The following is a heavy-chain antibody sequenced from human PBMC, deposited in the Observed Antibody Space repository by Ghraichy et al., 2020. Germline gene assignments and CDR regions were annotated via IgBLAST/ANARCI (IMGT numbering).Heavy chain of an antibody. CDR1: GGSVSSGSYY. V-gene: IGHV4-61*01. CDR2: IYYSGST. CDR3: ARETLRYFDWLPVGMDV. J-gene: IGHJ6*02. Sequence: SETLSLTCTVSGGSVSSGSYYWSWIRQPPGKGLEWIGYIYYSGSTNYSPSLKSRVTISVDTSKNQFSLKLSSVTAADTAVYYCARETLRYFDWLPVGMDVWGQGTTVTVSS. D-gene: IGHD3-9*01.